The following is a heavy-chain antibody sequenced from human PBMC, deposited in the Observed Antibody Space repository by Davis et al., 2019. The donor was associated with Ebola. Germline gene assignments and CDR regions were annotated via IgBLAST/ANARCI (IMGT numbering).Heavy chain of an antibody. D-gene: IGHD3-10*01. CDR2: INHRGST. CDR3: ATGAYYGSGYYFDY. Sequence: MPSETLSLTCAVYGGSLSDYYWSWIRQPPGKGLEWIGKINHRGSTNYNPSLKSRVTISVDTSENHFSLKLSSVTAADTAVYYCATGAYYGSGYYFDYWGQGTLVTVSS. J-gene: IGHJ4*02. V-gene: IGHV4-34*01. CDR1: GGSLSDYY.